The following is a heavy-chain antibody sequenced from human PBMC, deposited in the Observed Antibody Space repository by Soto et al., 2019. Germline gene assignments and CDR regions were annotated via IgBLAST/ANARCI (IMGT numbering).Heavy chain of an antibody. CDR1: GYTFINYD. CDR2: MNPKSGNT. J-gene: IGHJ4*02. V-gene: IGHV1-8*01. Sequence: QVQLVQSGAEVKKPGASVKVSCKTSGYTFINYDINWVRQATGQGLEWVGWMNPKSGNTGNAQKFQDRVTMTRDTCTSTAYMELSSLTSEDTAIYYCARTWGDLDYWGQGTLVTVSS. CDR3: ARTWGDLDY. D-gene: IGHD3-16*01.